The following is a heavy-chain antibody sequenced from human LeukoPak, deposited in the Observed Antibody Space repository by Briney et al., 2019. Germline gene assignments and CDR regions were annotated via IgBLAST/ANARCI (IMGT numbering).Heavy chain of an antibody. J-gene: IGHJ1*01. CDR3: ARSGTGSGYDTAEYFQH. D-gene: IGHD5-12*01. Sequence: GESLKISCKGSAYSFTSYWIGWVRQMPGKGLEGMGIIYPGDSDTRYSPSFQGQVTISADKSISTAYLQWSSLKASDTAMYYCARSGTGSGYDTAEYFQHWGQGTLVSVSS. CDR2: IYPGDSDT. CDR1: AYSFTSYW. V-gene: IGHV5-51*01.